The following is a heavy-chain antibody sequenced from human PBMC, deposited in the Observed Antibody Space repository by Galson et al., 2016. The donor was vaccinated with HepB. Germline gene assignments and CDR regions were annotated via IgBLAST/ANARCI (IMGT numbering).Heavy chain of an antibody. J-gene: IGHJ5*02. CDR3: ATSTSSWINWFAP. CDR1: GYTFTSYG. V-gene: IGHV1-18*01. CDR2: ISAYTGYT. D-gene: IGHD6-13*01. Sequence: SCKASGYTFTSYGISWVRQAPGQGLEWMGWISAYTGYTNYAQELQGRVTMTTATSTSTAYMELRSLRSDDTAVYYCATSTSSWINWFAPWGQGTLVTVSS.